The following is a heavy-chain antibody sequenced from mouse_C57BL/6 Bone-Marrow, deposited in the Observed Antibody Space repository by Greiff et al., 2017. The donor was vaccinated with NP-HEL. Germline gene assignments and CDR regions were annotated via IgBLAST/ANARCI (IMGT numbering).Heavy chain of an antibody. V-gene: IGHV14-4*01. CDR3: TLLLLRRFDY. CDR1: GFHIKDDY. J-gene: IGHJ2*01. CDR2: IDPENGDT. D-gene: IGHD1-1*01. Sequence: VQLQQSGAELVRPGASVKLSCTASGFHIKDDYMHWVKQRPDQGLEWIGWIDPENGDTEYASKFQGKATITADTSSNTAYLQLSSLTSEDTAVYYCTLLLLRRFDYWGQGTTLTVSS.